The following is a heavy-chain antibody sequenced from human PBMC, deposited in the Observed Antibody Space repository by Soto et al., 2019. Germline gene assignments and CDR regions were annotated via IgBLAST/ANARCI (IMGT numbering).Heavy chain of an antibody. D-gene: IGHD5-18*01. Sequence: LSLTCTVSGGSVSSGSYYWSWIRQPPGKGLEWIGYIYYSGGTNYNPSLKSRVTISVDTSKNQFSLKLSSVTAADTAVYYCARGGGVTATFDYWGQGTLVTVSS. CDR2: IYYSGGT. CDR3: ARGGGVTATFDY. CDR1: GGSVSSGSYY. J-gene: IGHJ4*02. V-gene: IGHV4-61*01.